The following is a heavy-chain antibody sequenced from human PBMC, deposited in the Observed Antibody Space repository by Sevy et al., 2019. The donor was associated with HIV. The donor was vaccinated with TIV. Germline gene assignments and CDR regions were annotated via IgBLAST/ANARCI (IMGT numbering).Heavy chain of an antibody. V-gene: IGHV3-23*01. J-gene: IGHJ4*02. CDR3: AGEGCTKPHDY. Sequence: GGSLRLSCAASGFTFSKYSMSWMRQTPGKGLEWVSTFSFGCGKINYADSVKGRFTISREDSRNTFYLQMNSLRAEDTAIYYCAGEGCTKPHDYWGQGTVVTVSS. CDR1: GFTFSKYS. D-gene: IGHD2-8*01. CDR2: FSFGCGKI.